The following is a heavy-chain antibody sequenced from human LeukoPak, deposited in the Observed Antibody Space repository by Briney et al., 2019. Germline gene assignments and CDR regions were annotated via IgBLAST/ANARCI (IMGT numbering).Heavy chain of an antibody. D-gene: IGHD4-17*01. CDR1: GGSISSYY. V-gene: IGHV4-59*08. CDR2: IYYSGST. J-gene: IGHJ3*02. Sequence: SETLSLTCTVSGGSISSYYWSWIRQPPGKGLEWIGYIYYSGSTNYNPSLKSRVTISVDTSKNQFSLKLSSVTAADTAVYYCARSVNYGDYVGAFDIWGQGTMVTVSS. CDR3: ARSVNYGDYVGAFDI.